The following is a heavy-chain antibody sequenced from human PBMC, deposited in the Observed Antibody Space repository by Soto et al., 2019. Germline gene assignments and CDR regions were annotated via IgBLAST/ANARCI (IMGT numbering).Heavy chain of an antibody. Sequence: QVQLVQSGAEVKRPGASVKVSCKTPGNFCTKYGISWVRQAPGQGLEWMGWINGHTGSTNYAPKFRGRVTMTTDTSTSIVYMELSSLTSDDTAVYYCGRDGDQWDQRYLDYSGQGTLVSV. D-gene: IGHD1-26*01. J-gene: IGHJ4*02. CDR3: GRDGDQWDQRYLDY. V-gene: IGHV1-18*01. CDR2: INGHTGST. CDR1: GNFCTKYG.